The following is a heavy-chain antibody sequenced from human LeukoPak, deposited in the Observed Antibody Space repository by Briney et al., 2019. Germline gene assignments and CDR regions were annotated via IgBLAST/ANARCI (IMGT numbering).Heavy chain of an antibody. CDR2: VNSDGSWT. V-gene: IGHV3-74*01. J-gene: IGHJ4*02. CDR1: AFIFSGHW. Sequence: GGSLRLSCEGSAFIFSGHWMHWVRQAPGKGLVWVSHVNSDGSWTSHADSVKGRFTISKDNAKNTVYLQMNNPRTEDTAVYYCVSFYETNWGRGTLVTVSS. D-gene: IGHD2-2*01. CDR3: VSFYETN.